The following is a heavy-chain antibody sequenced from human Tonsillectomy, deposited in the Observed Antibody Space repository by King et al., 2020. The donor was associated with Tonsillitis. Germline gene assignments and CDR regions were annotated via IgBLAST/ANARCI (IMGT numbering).Heavy chain of an antibody. J-gene: IGHJ4*02. CDR1: GFSLSNARMG. V-gene: IGHV2-26*01. CDR2: IFSNDEK. D-gene: IGHD2-15*01. CDR3: ARSFDSEGYFDY. Sequence: TLKESGPVLVKPTETLTLTCTVSGFSLSNARMGVRWIRQPPGKALEWLAHIFSNDEKSYNTSLKSRLTISKDTSKSQVVLTMTNMDPVDTATYYCARSFDSEGYFDYWGQGTLVTVSS.